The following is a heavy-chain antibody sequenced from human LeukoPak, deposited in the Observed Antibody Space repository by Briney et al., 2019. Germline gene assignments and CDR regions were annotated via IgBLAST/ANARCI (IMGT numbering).Heavy chain of an antibody. CDR1: GFPFSSYA. Sequence: PGGSLRLSCAASGFPFSSYAMHWVRQAPGKGLEYVSAISSNGGSTSYANSVKGRFTISRDNSKNTLHLQMGSLRAEDMAVYYCARSSIVVVSILDYWGQGTLVTVSS. CDR3: ARSSIVVVSILDY. CDR2: ISSNGGST. J-gene: IGHJ4*02. D-gene: IGHD2-2*01. V-gene: IGHV3-64*01.